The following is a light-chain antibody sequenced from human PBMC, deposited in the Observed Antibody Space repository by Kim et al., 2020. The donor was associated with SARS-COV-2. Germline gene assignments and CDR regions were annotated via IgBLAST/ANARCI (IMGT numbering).Light chain of an antibody. V-gene: IGLV9-49*01. CDR2: VGTGGIVG. CDR3: GADHGSGSKFVVL. CDR1: SGYSNYK. Sequence: CTLGSGYSNYKVDWYQQRPGKGPRFVMRVGTGGIVGSKGDGIPDRFSVLGSGLNRYLTIKNIQEEDESDYHCGADHGSGSKFVVLFGGGTQLTVL. J-gene: IGLJ2*01.